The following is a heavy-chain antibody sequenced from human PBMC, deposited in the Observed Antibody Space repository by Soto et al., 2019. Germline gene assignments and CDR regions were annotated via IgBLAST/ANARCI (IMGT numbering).Heavy chain of an antibody. J-gene: IGHJ4*02. Sequence: ESGGGVVQPGRSLRLSCAASGSIFSGYDMHWVRQTPGKGLGWVAVIWYNGSNKYYADSVKGRFTISRDNSKNMLYQQMDSVGAEDTAIYYGARDGIGGTAFRGFCDYWGQGTLVTVSS. V-gene: IGHV3-33*01. CDR1: GSIFSGYD. CDR3: ARDGIGGTAFRGFCDY. CDR2: IWYNGSNK. D-gene: IGHD1-7*01.